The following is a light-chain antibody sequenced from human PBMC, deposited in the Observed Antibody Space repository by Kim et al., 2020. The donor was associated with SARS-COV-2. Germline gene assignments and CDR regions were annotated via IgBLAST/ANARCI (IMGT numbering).Light chain of an antibody. J-gene: IGLJ2*01. CDR3: CSYAGSGTVI. CDR2: EVS. CDR1: SSDVGSYNL. V-gene: IGLV2-23*02. Sequence: GQSITSSCSGASSDVGSYNLVSWYQQFPGKAPKLIIYEVSKRPSGVSSRFSASKSSNTASLTISGLQAEDEAHYHCCSYAGSGTVIFGGGTQLTVL.